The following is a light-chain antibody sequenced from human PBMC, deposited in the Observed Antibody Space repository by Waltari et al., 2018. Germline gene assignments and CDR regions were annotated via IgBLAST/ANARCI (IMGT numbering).Light chain of an antibody. CDR3: QVWNSKGDYL. CDR1: NIGGNS. CDR2: DDN. Sequence: SDVLTQAPSVSVAPGQTARVTCEGNNIGGNSVHWYQPAAGQAPVLVIYDDNARPSGIPERFSGSNSGNTATLTISRVEAGDEADYFCQVWNSKGDYLFGPGTKVTVL. V-gene: IGLV3-21*02. J-gene: IGLJ1*01.